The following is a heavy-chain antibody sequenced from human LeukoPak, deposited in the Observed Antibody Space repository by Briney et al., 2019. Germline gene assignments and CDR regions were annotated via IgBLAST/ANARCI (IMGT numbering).Heavy chain of an antibody. CDR2: ISHNGDTA. Sequence: GGSLRLSCSASGFTFSTSAMYWVSHAPGKGLEYVSAISHNGDTAYYTDSVKGRFTISRDNSKNTLVLQTNSLRPEDTAVYHCAKVALFSGYYPPFDYWGQGTLVTVSS. J-gene: IGHJ4*02. D-gene: IGHD3-22*01. CDR3: AKVALFSGYYPPFDY. V-gene: IGHV3-64*04. CDR1: GFTFSTSA.